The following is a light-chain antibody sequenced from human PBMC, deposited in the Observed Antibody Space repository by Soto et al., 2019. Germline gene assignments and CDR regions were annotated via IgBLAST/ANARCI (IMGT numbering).Light chain of an antibody. J-gene: IGKJ1*01. CDR1: QSVSSN. CDR3: QQYNNWPPTWT. CDR2: GAS. Sequence: EIVMTQSPATLSVSPGERATLSCRASQSVSSNLAWYQQKPGQAPRLPISGASTRATGIPARFSGSGSGTEFTLTISSLQSEDFAVYYCQQYNNWPPTWTFGQGTKVDIK. V-gene: IGKV3-15*01.